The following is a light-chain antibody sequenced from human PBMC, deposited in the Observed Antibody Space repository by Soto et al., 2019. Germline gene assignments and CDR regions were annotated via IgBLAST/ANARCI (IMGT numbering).Light chain of an antibody. CDR3: AAWDDSMNGYSV. CDR2: SNN. Sequence: QAVLTQPPSASGTPGQRVTISCSGSSSNIGRNTVNWYQQLPGTAPKLLIYSNNQRPSGVPARFSGSKSGTSASLAISGLQSEDEADYYCAAWDDSMNGYSVFGTGTKLTVL. V-gene: IGLV1-44*01. J-gene: IGLJ1*01. CDR1: SSNIGRNT.